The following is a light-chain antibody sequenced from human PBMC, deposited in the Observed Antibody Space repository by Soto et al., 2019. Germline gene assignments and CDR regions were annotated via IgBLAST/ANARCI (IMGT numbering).Light chain of an antibody. V-gene: IGLV2-14*01. CDR3: SSYTSGSTRVV. CDR1: SSDVGGYNY. J-gene: IGLJ2*01. Sequence: QSALTQPASVSGSPGQSITISCTGSSSDVGGYNYVSWYQQHPGKAPKLMIYEVRNRPSGDSNRFSGSKSGNTASLTISGLQAEDEADYYCSSYTSGSTRVVFGGGTKFTVL. CDR2: EVR.